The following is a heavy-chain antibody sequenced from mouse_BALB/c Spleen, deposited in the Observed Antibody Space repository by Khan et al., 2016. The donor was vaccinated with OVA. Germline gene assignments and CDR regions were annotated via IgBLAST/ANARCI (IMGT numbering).Heavy chain of an antibody. V-gene: IGHV2-3*01. D-gene: IGHD1-1*01. J-gene: IGHJ3*01. CDR3: ALYYYGGAWFAY. CDR2: IWGDGNT. Sequence: QVQLKESGPGLVAPSQSLSITCTVSGFSLTSYGVGWVRQPPGKGLEWLGVIWGDGNTNYHSALISRLSISKDNSKSQVFLKLHSLQTDDTATYYCALYYYGGAWFAYWGQGTLVTVSA. CDR1: GFSLTSYG.